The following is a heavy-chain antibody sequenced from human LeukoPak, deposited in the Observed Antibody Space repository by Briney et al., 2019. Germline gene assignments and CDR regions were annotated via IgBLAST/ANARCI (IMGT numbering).Heavy chain of an antibody. D-gene: IGHD1-1*01. CDR1: GFTFSSYA. V-gene: IGHV3-23*01. Sequence: GRSLRLSCAASGFTFSSYAMSWVRQAPGKGLEWVSTVSGGGVTTYYADSAKGRFTISRDNSKNTLYLQMNSLTAEDTAVYYCPKQSYATGWNPFDYWGRGILVTVSS. CDR2: VSGGGVTT. J-gene: IGHJ4*02. CDR3: PKQSYATGWNPFDY.